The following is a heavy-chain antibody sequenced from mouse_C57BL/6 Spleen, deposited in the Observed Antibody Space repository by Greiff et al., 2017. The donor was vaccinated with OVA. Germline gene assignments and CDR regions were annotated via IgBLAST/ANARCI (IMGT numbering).Heavy chain of an antibody. D-gene: IGHD1-1*01. Sequence: VMLVESGPGLVQPSQSLSITCTVSGFSLTSYGVHWVRQSPGKGLEWLGVIWSGGSTDYNAAFISRLSISKDNSKSQVFFKMNSLQADDTAIYYCARGSSPAWFAYWGQGTLVTVSA. CDR1: GFSLTSYG. J-gene: IGHJ3*01. V-gene: IGHV2-2*01. CDR3: ARGSSPAWFAY. CDR2: IWSGGST.